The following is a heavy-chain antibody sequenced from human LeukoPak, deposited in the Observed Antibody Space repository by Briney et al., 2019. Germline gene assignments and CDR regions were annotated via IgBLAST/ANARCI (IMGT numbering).Heavy chain of an antibody. CDR1: GYTFKNYG. Sequence: GSVKVSCKASGYTFKNYGFSWVRQAPGQGLEWMGWVTTYNGNTNYAQKLQGRVTMTTDTSTSTAYMELRSLRSDDTAVYYCARDRMGVKAFDYWGQGTLVTVAS. D-gene: IGHD3-10*01. V-gene: IGHV1-18*01. CDR2: VTTYNGNT. J-gene: IGHJ4*02. CDR3: ARDRMGVKAFDY.